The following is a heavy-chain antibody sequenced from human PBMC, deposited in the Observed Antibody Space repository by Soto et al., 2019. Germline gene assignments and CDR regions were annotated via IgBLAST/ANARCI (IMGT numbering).Heavy chain of an antibody. CDR1: GGTFSSYA. Sequence: QGQLVQSGAEVKKPGSSVKVSCKAAGGTFSSYAISWVRQAPGQGLEWMGGSIPIFGTANYAQKFQGRVTITAYESTSTAYVELSSLRSEDTAVYYSATLGADSSTTVSTYPNEALGWADYWGQGTLVTVSS. J-gene: IGHJ4*02. D-gene: IGHD4-17*01. V-gene: IGHV1-69*01. CDR2: SIPIFGTA. CDR3: ATLGADSSTTVSTYPNEALGWADY.